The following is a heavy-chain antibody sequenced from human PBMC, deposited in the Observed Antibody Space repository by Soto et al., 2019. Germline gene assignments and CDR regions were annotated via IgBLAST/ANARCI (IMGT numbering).Heavy chain of an antibody. CDR2: IYSTGST. CDR1: GDSISSFY. Sequence: QVQLQESGPGLVKPSETLSLTCTVSGDSISSFYWSWIRQPPGKGLQWIGSIYSTGSTNYNPSLKSRVTISGDASKNHFSLNLNSVTAADTALYYCARCPVGGGYLHYFYLDVWGKGTTVTVSS. D-gene: IGHD6-19*01. CDR3: ARCPVGGGYLHYFYLDV. J-gene: IGHJ6*03. V-gene: IGHV4-59*01.